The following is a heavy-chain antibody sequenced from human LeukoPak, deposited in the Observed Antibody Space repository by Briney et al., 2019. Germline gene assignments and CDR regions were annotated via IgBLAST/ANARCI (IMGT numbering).Heavy chain of an antibody. CDR2: IKQDGSEK. V-gene: IGHV3-7*01. Sequence: GGSLRLSCAASGFTFSSYWMCWVRQAPGKGLEWVANIKQDGSEKYYADSVKGRFTISRDNAKNSLYLQMNSLRAEDTAVYYCARGGGSYHYFDYWGQATLVTVSS. CDR1: GFTFSSYW. D-gene: IGHD1-26*01. CDR3: ARGGGSYHYFDY. J-gene: IGHJ4*02.